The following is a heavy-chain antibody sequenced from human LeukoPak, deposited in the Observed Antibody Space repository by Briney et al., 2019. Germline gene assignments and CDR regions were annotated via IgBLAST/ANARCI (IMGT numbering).Heavy chain of an antibody. J-gene: IGHJ4*02. Sequence: PGGSLRLSCAASGFTFSNDAMSWVRQAPGKGLEWVSPIGSSGTTYYADSVKRRFTISRDNSKNTLFLQMNSLRAEDTAVYYCAKYFYDSSTYSFDLWGQGTLVTVSS. D-gene: IGHD3-22*01. CDR1: GFTFSNDA. CDR3: AKYFYDSSTYSFDL. CDR2: IGSSGTT. V-gene: IGHV3-23*01.